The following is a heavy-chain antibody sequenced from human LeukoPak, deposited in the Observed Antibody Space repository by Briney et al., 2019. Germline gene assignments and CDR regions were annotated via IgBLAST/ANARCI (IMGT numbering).Heavy chain of an antibody. J-gene: IGHJ6*02. CDR3: ATDRPYYYYGMDV. CDR2: IIPIFGTA. CDR1: GGTFSSYA. Sequence: SVKVSCKASGGTFSSYAISWVRQAPGQGLEWMGGIIPIFGTANYAQKFQGRVTITADESTSTAYMELSSLRSEDTAVYYCATDRPYYYYGMDVWGQGTTVTVSS. V-gene: IGHV1-69*01.